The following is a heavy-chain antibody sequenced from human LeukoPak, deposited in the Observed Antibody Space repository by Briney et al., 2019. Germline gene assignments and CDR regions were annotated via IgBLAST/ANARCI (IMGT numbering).Heavy chain of an antibody. CDR2: INPNSGGT. J-gene: IGHJ6*03. V-gene: IGHV1-2*02. Sequence: ASVKVSCKASGYTFTGYYMHWVRQAPGQGLEWMGWINPNSGGTNYAQKFQGRVTMTRDTSISTAYMELSRLRSDDTAVYYCARGNYDFWSGHAPPYYYYYYMDVWGKGTTVTVSS. CDR3: ARGNYDFWSGHAPPYYYYYYMDV. D-gene: IGHD3-3*01. CDR1: GYTFTGYY.